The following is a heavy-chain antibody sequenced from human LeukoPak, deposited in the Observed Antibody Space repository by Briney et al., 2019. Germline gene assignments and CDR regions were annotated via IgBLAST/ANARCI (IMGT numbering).Heavy chain of an antibody. J-gene: IGHJ4*02. Sequence: PSETLSLTYTVSGVSISSDYWSWIRQPPGKGLEWIAYLFYSGSTDYNPSLESRVTISVDTSKNQFSLKLRSVTAGETAVYYCATVTVIRGVTYFDYWGQGTLVTVSS. CDR3: ATVTVIRGVTYFDY. D-gene: IGHD2-21*02. CDR1: GVSISSDY. CDR2: LFYSGST. V-gene: IGHV4-59*01.